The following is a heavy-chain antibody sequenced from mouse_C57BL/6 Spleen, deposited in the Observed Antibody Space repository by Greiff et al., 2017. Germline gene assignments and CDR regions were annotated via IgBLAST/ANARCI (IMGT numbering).Heavy chain of an antibody. Sequence: VQLQQSGPELVKPGASVKISCKASGYSFTGYYMNWVKQSPEKSLEWIGEINPSTGGTTYNQKFKAKATLTVDKSSSTAYMQLKSLTSEDSAVYYCASSTTVVDYFDDWDQGTTLTVSS. J-gene: IGHJ2*01. CDR3: ASSTTVVDYFDD. D-gene: IGHD1-1*01. V-gene: IGHV1-42*01. CDR1: GYSFTGYY. CDR2: INPSTGGT.